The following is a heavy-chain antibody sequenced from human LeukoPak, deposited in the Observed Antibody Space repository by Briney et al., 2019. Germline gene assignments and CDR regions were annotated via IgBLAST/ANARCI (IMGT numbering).Heavy chain of an antibody. CDR1: GFTFTSYS. V-gene: IGHV3-48*01. Sequence: PGGSLRLSCAASGFTFTSYSMNWVRQAPGKGLEWVSYISSSSSTIYYADSEKGRFTISRDNAKNSLFLQMNSLRAEDTAVYYCARIPAAHYYYYYYMDVWGKGTTVTVSS. J-gene: IGHJ6*03. D-gene: IGHD2-2*01. CDR3: ARIPAAHYYYYYYMDV. CDR2: ISSSSSTI.